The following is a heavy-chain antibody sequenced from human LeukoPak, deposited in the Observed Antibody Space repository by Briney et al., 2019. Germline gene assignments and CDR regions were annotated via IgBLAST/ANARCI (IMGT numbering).Heavy chain of an antibody. V-gene: IGHV4-59*08. CDR1: GGSNSSYY. Sequence: PSETLSLTCTVSGGSNSSYYWSWIRQPPGKGLEWIGYIYYSGSTNYNPSLKSRVTISVDTSKNQFSLKLSSVTAADTAVYYCARQAVAGSADAFDIWGQGTMVTVSS. CDR2: IYYSGST. J-gene: IGHJ3*02. D-gene: IGHD6-19*01. CDR3: ARQAVAGSADAFDI.